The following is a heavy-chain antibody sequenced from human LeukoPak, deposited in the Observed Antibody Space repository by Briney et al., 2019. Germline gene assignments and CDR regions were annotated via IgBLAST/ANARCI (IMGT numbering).Heavy chain of an antibody. J-gene: IGHJ4*02. D-gene: IGHD3-22*01. V-gene: IGHV3-23*01. CDR2: ISGSGGST. CDR1: GFTVSSNY. CDR3: AKDQGVSSGYFYYFDY. Sequence: GGSLRLSCAASGFTVSSNYMSWVRQAPGKGLEWVSAISGSGGSTYYADSVKGRFTISRDNSKNTLYLQMNSLRAEDTAVYYCAKDQGVSSGYFYYFDYWGQGTLITVSS.